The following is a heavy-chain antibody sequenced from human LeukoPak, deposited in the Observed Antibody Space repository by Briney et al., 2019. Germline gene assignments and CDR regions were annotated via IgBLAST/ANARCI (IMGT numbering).Heavy chain of an antibody. V-gene: IGHV3-66*01. J-gene: IGHJ4*02. Sequence: QPGGSLRLSCAASGFTVSSNYMSWVRQAPGKGLEWVSVIYSGGSTYYADSVKGRFTISRDNSKNTLYLQMNSLRAEDTAVYYCARGSRSGSYYYFDYWGQGTLVTVSS. D-gene: IGHD1-26*01. CDR1: GFTVSSNY. CDR2: IYSGGST. CDR3: ARGSRSGSYYYFDY.